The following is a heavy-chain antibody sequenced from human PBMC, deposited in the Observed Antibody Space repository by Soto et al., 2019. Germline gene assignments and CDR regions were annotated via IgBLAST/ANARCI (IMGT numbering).Heavy chain of an antibody. Sequence: SVKVSCKASGGTFSSYTISWVRQAPGQGLEWMGRIIPILGIANYAQKFQGRVTITADKSTSTAYMELSSLRSEDTAVYYCARAPLRKGFDYWGQGTLVTVTS. CDR1: GGTFSSYT. CDR3: ARAPLRKGFDY. CDR2: IIPILGIA. V-gene: IGHV1-69*02. D-gene: IGHD4-17*01. J-gene: IGHJ4*02.